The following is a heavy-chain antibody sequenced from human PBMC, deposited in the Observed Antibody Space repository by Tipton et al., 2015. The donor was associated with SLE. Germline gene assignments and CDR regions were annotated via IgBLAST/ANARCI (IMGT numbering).Heavy chain of an antibody. Sequence: TLSLTCTVSGGSISSGSYYWSWIRQPAGKGLEWIGRIYTSGSTNYNPSLKSRVTISVDTSKNQFSLKLSSVTAADTAVYYCARSYCSGGSCYLDYWGQGTLVTVSS. CDR3: ARSYCSGGSCYLDY. CDR1: GGSISSGSYY. V-gene: IGHV4-61*02. D-gene: IGHD2-15*01. J-gene: IGHJ4*02. CDR2: IYTSGST.